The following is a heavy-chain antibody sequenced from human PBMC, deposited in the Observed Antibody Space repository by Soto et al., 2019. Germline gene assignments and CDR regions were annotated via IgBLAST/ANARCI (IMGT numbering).Heavy chain of an antibody. J-gene: IGHJ4*02. CDR3: ARAAMGGSSWPFDY. Sequence: SEALSLTCAGSGGSSSSSNWWGWVRQPPGKGLEWIGEIYHSGSTNYNPSLKSRVSISVDKSKNQFSLKLSSVTAADTAVYYCARAAMGGSSWPFDYWGQGTLVTVS. CDR2: IYHSGST. D-gene: IGHD6-13*01. CDR1: GGSSSSSNW. V-gene: IGHV4-4*02.